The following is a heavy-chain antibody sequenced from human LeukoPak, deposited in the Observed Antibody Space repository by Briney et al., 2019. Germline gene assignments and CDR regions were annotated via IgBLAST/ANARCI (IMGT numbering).Heavy chain of an antibody. CDR3: ARDPLYCSGGSCYTNWFDP. Sequence: SETLSLTCTVSGDSISSSYWSWIRQPPGKGLEWIGFIYIGGYNYNPSLKSRVTMSVDTSKDQVSLKVNSVTAADTAVYFCARDPLYCSGGSCYTNWFDPWGQGTLVTVSS. CDR1: GDSISSSY. CDR2: IYIGGY. D-gene: IGHD2-15*01. J-gene: IGHJ5*02. V-gene: IGHV4-59*01.